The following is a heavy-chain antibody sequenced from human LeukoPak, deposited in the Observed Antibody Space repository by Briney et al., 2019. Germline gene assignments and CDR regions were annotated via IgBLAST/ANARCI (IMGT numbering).Heavy chain of an antibody. CDR3: ARGTRFLEWLPGYMDV. V-gene: IGHV4-30-2*01. CDR2: IYHSGST. Sequence: SETLSLTCTVSGGSISSGAYYWSWIRQPLGKGLEWIGYIYHSGSTYYNPSLKSRVTILVDRSKKQFSLKLSSLTAADTAVYYCARGTRFLEWLPGYMDVWGKGTTVTVSS. J-gene: IGHJ6*03. CDR1: GGSISSGAYY. D-gene: IGHD3-3*01.